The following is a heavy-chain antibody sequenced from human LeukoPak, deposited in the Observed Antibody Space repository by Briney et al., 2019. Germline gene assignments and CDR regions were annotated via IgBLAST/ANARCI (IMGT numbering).Heavy chain of an antibody. V-gene: IGHV1-18*01. J-gene: IGHJ5*02. CDR3: ARNRYYYRSENYGVPNWFDP. Sequence: GASVKVSCKASGYTFTSYGISWVRQAPGQGLEWMGWISAYNGNTNYAQKLQGRVTMTTDTSTSTAYMELSSLGSDDTAVYYCARNRYYYRSENYGVPNWFDPWGQGTLVTVSS. CDR2: ISAYNGNT. D-gene: IGHD3-10*01. CDR1: GYTFTSYG.